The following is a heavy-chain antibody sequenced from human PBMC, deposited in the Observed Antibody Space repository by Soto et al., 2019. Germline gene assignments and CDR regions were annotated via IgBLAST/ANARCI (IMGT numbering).Heavy chain of an antibody. Sequence: SETLSLTCTVSGGSISSSSYYWGWIRQPPGKGLEWIGSIYYSGSTYYNPSLKSRVTISVDTSKNQFSLKLSSVTAADTAVYYCARRGLGSGNYYSTAYYFDYWGQGTLVTVSS. J-gene: IGHJ4*02. D-gene: IGHD3-10*01. V-gene: IGHV4-39*01. CDR2: IYYSGST. CDR3: ARRGLGSGNYYSTAYYFDY. CDR1: GGSISSSSYY.